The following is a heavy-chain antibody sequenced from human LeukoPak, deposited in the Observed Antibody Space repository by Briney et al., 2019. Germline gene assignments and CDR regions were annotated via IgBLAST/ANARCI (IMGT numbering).Heavy chain of an antibody. CDR2: INPRGGTR. V-gene: IGHV1-46*01. CDR1: GYNFTDYF. Sequence: ASVKVSCKASGYNFTDYFIHWVRQAPGQGLEWMGIINPRGGTRDFGQKFQGRVTMTRDTSTSTVYMEMSGLRSEDTAVYYCARELRGTVVVVAATPSWFDPWGQGTLVTVSS. J-gene: IGHJ5*02. D-gene: IGHD2-15*01. CDR3: ARELRGTVVVVAATPSWFDP.